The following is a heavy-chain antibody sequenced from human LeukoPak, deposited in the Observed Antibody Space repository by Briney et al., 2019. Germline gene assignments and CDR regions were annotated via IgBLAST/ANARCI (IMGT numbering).Heavy chain of an antibody. V-gene: IGHV1-18*01. D-gene: IGHD5-12*01. CDR3: ARDSVYGATIWINGGNWFDP. CDR2: ISAYNGNT. CDR1: GYTFTSYG. J-gene: IGHJ5*02. Sequence: GSVKVSCKASGYTFTSYGISWVRQAPGQGLEWMGWISAYNGNTNNPQKLQGKVTMTTDTSTSTAYMELRSLRSDDTAVYYCARDSVYGATIWINGGNWFDPWGQGTLVTVSS.